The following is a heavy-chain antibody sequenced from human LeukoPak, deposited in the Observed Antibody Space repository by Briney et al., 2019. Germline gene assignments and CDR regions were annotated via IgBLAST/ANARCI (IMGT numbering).Heavy chain of an antibody. V-gene: IGHV3-23*01. CDR3: AKVSGDDSSGYYYTANDY. J-gene: IGHJ4*02. Sequence: GGSLRLSCAASGFTFSRYAMSWVRQAPGKGLEWVSSISGSGVSTYYADSVKGRFTISRDNSKNTPYLQMNSLRAEDTAVYYCAKVSGDDSSGYYYTANDYWGQGTLVTVSS. CDR1: GFTFSRYA. CDR2: ISGSGVST. D-gene: IGHD3-22*01.